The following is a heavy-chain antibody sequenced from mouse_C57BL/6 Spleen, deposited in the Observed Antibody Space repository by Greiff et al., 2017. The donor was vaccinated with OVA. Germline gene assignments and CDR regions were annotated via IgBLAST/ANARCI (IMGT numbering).Heavy chain of an antibody. V-gene: IGHV1-64*01. D-gene: IGHD2-3*01. J-gene: IGHJ3*01. Sequence: VQLQQSGAELVKPGASVKLSCKASGYTFTSYWMHWVKQRPGQGLEWIGMIHPNSGSTNYNEKFKSKATLTVDKSSSTAYMQLSSLTSEDSAVYYCARDGYYGLFAYWGQGTLVTVYA. CDR1: GYTFTSYW. CDR2: IHPNSGST. CDR3: ARDGYYGLFAY.